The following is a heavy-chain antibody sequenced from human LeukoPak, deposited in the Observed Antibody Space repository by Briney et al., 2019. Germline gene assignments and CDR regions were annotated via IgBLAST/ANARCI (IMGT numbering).Heavy chain of an antibody. CDR3: ARGPGSYSNEAFDM. Sequence: SVKVSCKASGGTFSSYAISWVRQAPGQGLEWMGRIIPILGIANYAQKFQGRVTITADKSTSTAYMELSSLRSEDTAVYYCARGPGSYSNEAFDMXXXGTMVTVSS. J-gene: IGHJ3*02. V-gene: IGHV1-69*04. CDR2: IIPILGIA. CDR1: GGTFSSYA. D-gene: IGHD3-10*01.